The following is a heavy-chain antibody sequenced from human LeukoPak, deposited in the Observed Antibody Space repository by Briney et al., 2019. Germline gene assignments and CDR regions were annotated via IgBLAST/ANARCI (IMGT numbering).Heavy chain of an antibody. J-gene: IGHJ4*02. CDR3: ARLRGYCTNGVCYGDNRIDY. CDR2: IYPGGSDT. CDR1: GYSFTSYW. D-gene: IGHD2-8*01. Sequence: GESLKISCKGSGYSFTSYWSGWVRQMPGKGLEWMGIIYPGGSDTRYSPSFQGQVTISADKSISTAYLQWSSLKASDTAMYYCARLRGYCTNGVCYGDNRIDYWGQGTLVTVSS. V-gene: IGHV5-51*01.